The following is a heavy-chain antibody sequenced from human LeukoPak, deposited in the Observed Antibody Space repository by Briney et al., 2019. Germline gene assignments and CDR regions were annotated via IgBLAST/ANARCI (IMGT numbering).Heavy chain of an antibody. D-gene: IGHD5-12*01. CDR3: ARDPDVDIVAKDY. Sequence: ASVKVSCKASGYTFTSYGISSVRQAPGQGLEWMGWISAYNGNTNYAQKLQGRGTMSTDTSTTTAYMALRSLRSDDTAVYYCARDPDVDIVAKDYWGQGTLVTVSS. V-gene: IGHV1-18*01. CDR2: ISAYNGNT. J-gene: IGHJ4*02. CDR1: GYTFTSYG.